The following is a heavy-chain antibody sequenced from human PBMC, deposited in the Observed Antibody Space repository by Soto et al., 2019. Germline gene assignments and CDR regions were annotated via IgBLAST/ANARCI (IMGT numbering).Heavy chain of an antibody. CDR2: INHSGST. CDR3: ARGGGPTAN. D-gene: IGHD1-26*01. J-gene: IGHJ4*02. CDR1: GGSFSGYY. Sequence: QVQLQQWGAGLLKPSETLSLTCAVYGGSFSGYYWSWIRQPPGKGLEWIGEINHSGSTNYNPSLKSRHTISVATSKHQFTLKLSSVTAADTAVYYCARGGGPTANWGQGTLVTVSS. V-gene: IGHV4-34*01.